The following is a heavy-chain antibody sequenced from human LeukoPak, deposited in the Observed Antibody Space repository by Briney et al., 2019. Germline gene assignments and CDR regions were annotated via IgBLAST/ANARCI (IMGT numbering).Heavy chain of an antibody. V-gene: IGHV3-11*04. CDR3: ARDHDYGSSPDAFDI. D-gene: IGHD4-17*01. CDR2: ISSSGSVI. J-gene: IGHJ3*02. Sequence: KPGGSLRLSCAASGFTFSDYYMTWIRQAPGKGLEWVSYISSSGSVIYYADSVKGRFTVSRDNPKNSLYLQMNSLRAEDTAVYYCARDHDYGSSPDAFDIWGQGTMVTVSS. CDR1: GFTFSDYY.